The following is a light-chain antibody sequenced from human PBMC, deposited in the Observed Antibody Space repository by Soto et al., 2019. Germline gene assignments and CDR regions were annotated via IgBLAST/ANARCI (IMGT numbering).Light chain of an antibody. CDR2: DDT. Sequence: SYELTQPPSVSVAPGQTARIACGGDNLSSKNVNWHQQKPGQAPVLVVYDDTDRPSGIPERFSGSNSANSATLTISRVEAGDEADYYCQVWDSGSDRYVFGPGTKVTVL. CDR1: NLSSKN. CDR3: QVWDSGSDRYV. V-gene: IGLV3-21*02. J-gene: IGLJ1*01.